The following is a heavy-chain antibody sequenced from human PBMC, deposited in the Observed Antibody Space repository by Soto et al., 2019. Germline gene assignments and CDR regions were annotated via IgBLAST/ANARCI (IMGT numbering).Heavy chain of an antibody. CDR2: MFYVGAT. CDR1: GGSISSGDYY. J-gene: IGHJ5*02. V-gene: IGHV4-30-4*01. Sequence: QVQLQESGPGLVEPSQTLSLTCSVSGGSISSGDYYWSWISQPPGKGLEWIGYMFYVGATYYNPSLKSRVTIPVDTSKNQFSLKLSSVTAADTAVYHCARVVRFCSSPSCRGRNWFDPWGQGTLVTVTS. CDR3: ARVVRFCSSPSCRGRNWFDP. D-gene: IGHD2-2*01.